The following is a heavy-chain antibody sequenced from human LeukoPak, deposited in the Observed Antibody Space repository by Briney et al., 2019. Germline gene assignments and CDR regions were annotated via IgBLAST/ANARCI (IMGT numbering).Heavy chain of an antibody. CDR1: GGSVNSYY. Sequence: SETLSLTCTVSGGSVNSYYLSWIRQPAGKTLEWIGRIYDGGSTNYNPSLRSRVTMSVDTSKNQISLKLKSVTAADTAVYYCARDSGTSGEVKFDPWGQGALVTVSS. J-gene: IGHJ5*02. CDR2: IYDGGST. CDR3: ARDSGTSGEVKFDP. D-gene: IGHD3-10*01. V-gene: IGHV4-4*07.